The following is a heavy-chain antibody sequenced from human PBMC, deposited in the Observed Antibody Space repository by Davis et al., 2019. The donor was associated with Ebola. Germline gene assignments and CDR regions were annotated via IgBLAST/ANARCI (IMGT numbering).Heavy chain of an antibody. V-gene: IGHV3-73*01. J-gene: IGHJ4*02. D-gene: IGHD1-20*01. Sequence: GESLKISCAASGFTFSGSAMHWVRQASGKGLEWVGRIRSKANSYATAYAASVKGRFTISRDDSKNTAYLQMNSLKTEDTAVYYCTSGITGTRGDYWGREPWSPSPQ. CDR1: GFTFSGSA. CDR3: TSGITGTRGDY. CDR2: IRSKANSYAT.